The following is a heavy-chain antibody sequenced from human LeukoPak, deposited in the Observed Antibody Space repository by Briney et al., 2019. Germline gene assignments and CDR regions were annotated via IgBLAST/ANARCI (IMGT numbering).Heavy chain of an antibody. D-gene: IGHD2-2*01. J-gene: IGHJ3*02. CDR2: INTNTGNP. Sequence: ASAKVSCKASGYTFTSYAMNWVRQAPGQGLEWMGWINTNTGNPTYAQGFTGRFVFSLDTSVSTAYLQISSLKAEDTAVYYCARDAPGVPAAGSPDDAFDIWGQGTMVTVSS. V-gene: IGHV7-4-1*02. CDR3: ARDAPGVPAAGSPDDAFDI. CDR1: GYTFTSYA.